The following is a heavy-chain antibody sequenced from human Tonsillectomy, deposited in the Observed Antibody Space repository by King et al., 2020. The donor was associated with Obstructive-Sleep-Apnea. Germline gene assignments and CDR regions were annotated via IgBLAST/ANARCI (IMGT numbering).Heavy chain of an antibody. Sequence: EVQLVESGAEVKKPGESLRISCQGSGYSFSSYYITWVRQMPGKGLEWMGRIDPSDSDTNYSPSFQGHVTLSVDKSINTAYLQWSSLKASDTAMYYCAKEYSSSWSDDYWGQGTLVTVSS. CDR3: AKEYSSSWSDDY. CDR1: GYSFSSYY. V-gene: IGHV5-10-1*03. J-gene: IGHJ4*02. CDR2: IDPSDSDT. D-gene: IGHD6-13*01.